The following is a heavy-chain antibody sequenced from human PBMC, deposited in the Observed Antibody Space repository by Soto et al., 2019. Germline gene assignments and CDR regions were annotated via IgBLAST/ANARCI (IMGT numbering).Heavy chain of an antibody. CDR2: IWYDGSNK. D-gene: IGHD4-17*01. Sequence: GGSLRLSCAASGFTFSSYGMHWVRQAPGKGLEWVAVIWYDGSNKYYADSVKGRFTISRDNSKNTLYLQMNSLRAEDTAVYYCARDHDYGDYVNAFDIWGQGTMVTVSS. CDR3: ARDHDYGDYVNAFDI. CDR1: GFTFSSYG. J-gene: IGHJ3*02. V-gene: IGHV3-33*01.